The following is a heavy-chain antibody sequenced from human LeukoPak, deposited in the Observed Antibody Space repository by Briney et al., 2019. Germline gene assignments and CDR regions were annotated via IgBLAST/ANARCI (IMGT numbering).Heavy chain of an antibody. D-gene: IGHD6-6*01. J-gene: IGHJ6*03. CDR1: GFTFSDYY. CDR3: ATGSSSAPYYMDV. CDR2: ISSSGSTI. V-gene: IGHV3-11*04. Sequence: GGSLRLSCAASGFTFSDYYMSWIRQAPGKGLEWVSYISSSGSTIYYADSVKGRFTISRDNAKNSLYLQMNSLRAEDTAVFYCATGSSSAPYYMDVWGTGTTVTVSS.